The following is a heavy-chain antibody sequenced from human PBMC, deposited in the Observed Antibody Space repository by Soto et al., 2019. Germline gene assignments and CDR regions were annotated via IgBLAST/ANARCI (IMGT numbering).Heavy chain of an antibody. CDR1: GYTFTGYY. D-gene: IGHD6-6*01. Sequence: ASVKVSCKASGYTFTGYYMHWVRQAPGQGLEWMGWINPNSGGTNYAQKFQGWVTMTRDTSISTAYMELSRLRSDDTAVYYCARESAAPVNYGMDVWGQGTTATVSS. CDR2: INPNSGGT. CDR3: ARESAAPVNYGMDV. J-gene: IGHJ6*02. V-gene: IGHV1-2*04.